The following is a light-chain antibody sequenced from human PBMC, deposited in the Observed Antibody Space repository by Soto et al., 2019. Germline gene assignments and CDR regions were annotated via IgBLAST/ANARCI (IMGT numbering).Light chain of an antibody. V-gene: IGLV1-47*01. CDR3: NSYADSNTYV. Sequence: QSVLTQPPSASGTPGQSVTISCSGSRPNIGSNHVYWYQQLPQTAPKLLLFETNQRPSGVPDRFSGSKSGTSASLVIRGLRSEDEADYYCNSYADSNTYVFGTGTKLTVL. CDR1: RPNIGSNH. CDR2: ETN. J-gene: IGLJ1*01.